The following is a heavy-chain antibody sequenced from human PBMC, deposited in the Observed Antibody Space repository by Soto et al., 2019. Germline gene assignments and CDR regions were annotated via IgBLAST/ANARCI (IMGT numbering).Heavy chain of an antibody. CDR2: THDSGST. CDR3: ARHSYCSSICWFDP. Sequence: SETLSLTCTVSGATISSWYWSWIRQPPGKGLEWIGYTHDSGSTNYNPSLKSRVTMSVDTSKNQFSLKLSSVTAADTAVYYCARHSYCSSICWFDPWGQGTLVTVS. V-gene: IGHV4-59*08. D-gene: IGHD2-2*01. CDR1: GATISSWY. J-gene: IGHJ5*02.